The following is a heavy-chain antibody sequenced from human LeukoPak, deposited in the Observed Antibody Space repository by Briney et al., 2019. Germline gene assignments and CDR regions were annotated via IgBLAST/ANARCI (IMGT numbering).Heavy chain of an antibody. Sequence: TGGSLRLSCAASEFTFSIYWMSWVRQPPGKGLEWIGEINHSGSTNYNPSLKSRVTISVDTSKNQFSLKLSSVTAADTAVYYCARGPSIFGVVIYFDYWGQGTLVTVSS. CDR3: ARGPSIFGVVIYFDY. CDR1: EFTFSIYW. V-gene: IGHV4-34*01. D-gene: IGHD3-3*01. J-gene: IGHJ4*02. CDR2: INHSGST.